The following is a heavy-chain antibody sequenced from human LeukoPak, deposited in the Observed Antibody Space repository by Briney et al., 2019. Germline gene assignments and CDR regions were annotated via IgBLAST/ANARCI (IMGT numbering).Heavy chain of an antibody. D-gene: IGHD5-12*01. CDR2: IYDSGTT. V-gene: IGHV4-39*01. J-gene: IGHJ3*02. Sequence: GSLRLSCAVSGFTFNSYAMHWARQAPGKGLEWIGNIYDSGTTHYNPSLKSRVTISGDTSKNQFSLKLNSVTAADTAIYYCATHRRSGSGGSENAFEIWGQGTMVTVSS. CDR1: GFTFNSYAMH. CDR3: ATHRRSGSGGSENAFEI.